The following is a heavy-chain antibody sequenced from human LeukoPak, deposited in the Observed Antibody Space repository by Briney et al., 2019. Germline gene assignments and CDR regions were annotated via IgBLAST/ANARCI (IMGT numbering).Heavy chain of an antibody. CDR1: GFTFSSYW. D-gene: IGHD1-26*01. CDR3: ARDKIVGATYFDY. Sequence: PGGSLRLSCAASGFTFSSYWMSWVRQAPGKGLEWVANIKQDVSEIYYVDSVKGRFTISRDNTKNSLYLRMNSLRAEDTAVYYCARDKIVGATYFDYWGQGTLVTVSS. J-gene: IGHJ4*02. V-gene: IGHV3-7*01. CDR2: IKQDVSEI.